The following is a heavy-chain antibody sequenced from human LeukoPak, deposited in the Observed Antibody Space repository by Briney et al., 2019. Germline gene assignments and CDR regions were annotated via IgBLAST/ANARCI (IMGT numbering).Heavy chain of an antibody. V-gene: IGHV4-39*07. CDR3: AREGSQYYFDY. J-gene: IGHJ4*02. CDR1: GGSISSSSYY. CDR2: IYYSGST. Sequence: PSETLSLTCTVSGGSISSSSYYWGWIRQPPGKGLEWIGSIYYSGSTYYNPSLKSRVTISVDTSKNQFSLKLSSVTAADTAVYYCAREGSQYYFDYWGQGTLLTVSS.